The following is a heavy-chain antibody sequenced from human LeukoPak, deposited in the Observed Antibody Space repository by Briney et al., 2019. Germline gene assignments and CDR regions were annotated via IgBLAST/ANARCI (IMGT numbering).Heavy chain of an antibody. Sequence: GASVKVSCKASGYTFTSYDINWVRQATGRGLEWMGWMNPNSGNTGYAQKFQGRVTMTRNTSISTAYMELRSLRSDDTAVYYCARGNRDYDTPGAFDIWGQGTMVTVSS. V-gene: IGHV1-8*01. J-gene: IGHJ3*02. CDR2: MNPNSGNT. CDR1: GYTFTSYD. D-gene: IGHD3-9*01. CDR3: ARGNRDYDTPGAFDI.